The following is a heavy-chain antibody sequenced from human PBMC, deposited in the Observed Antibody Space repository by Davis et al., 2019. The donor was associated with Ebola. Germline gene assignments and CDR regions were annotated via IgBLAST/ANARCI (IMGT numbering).Heavy chain of an antibody. CDR1: GYTLTELS. CDR3: ARDRYNWNDFDY. D-gene: IGHD1-20*01. CDR2: FDPEDGET. Sequence: AASVKVSCKVSGYTLTELSMHWVRQAPGKGLEWMGGFDPEDGETIYAQKFQGRVTVTTDTSTSTAYMELRSLRSDDTAMYFCARDRYNWNDFDYWGQGTLVTVSS. J-gene: IGHJ4*02. V-gene: IGHV1-24*01.